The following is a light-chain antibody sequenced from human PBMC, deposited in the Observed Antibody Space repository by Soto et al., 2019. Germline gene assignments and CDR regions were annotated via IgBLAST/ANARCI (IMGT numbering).Light chain of an antibody. J-gene: IGKJ1*01. CDR2: AAS. V-gene: IGKV3-15*01. CDR3: QQYNNWWT. CDR1: QSVNRN. Sequence: EIVMTQSPATLSVSPGERATLSCRASQSVNRNLAWYQQKPGQAPRLLISAASTGATGIPARFSGSGSETEFTLTISSLQSEDFAVYYCQQYNNWWTFGQGTKVEMK.